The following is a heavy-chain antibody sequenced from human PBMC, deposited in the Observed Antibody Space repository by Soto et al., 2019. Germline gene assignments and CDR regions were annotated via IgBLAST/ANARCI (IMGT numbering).Heavy chain of an antibody. Sequence: GGSLRLSCAASGFTFSDYDMSWVRQAPGKGLAWVSAISGSGRSTYYAGSVKGRFTISRDNSKNTLYLEMNSLRAEDTAVYYCARDRRGVLDPWGQGIPVTVSS. CDR1: GFTFSDYD. J-gene: IGHJ5*02. V-gene: IGHV3-23*01. CDR2: ISGSGRST. CDR3: ARDRRGVLDP.